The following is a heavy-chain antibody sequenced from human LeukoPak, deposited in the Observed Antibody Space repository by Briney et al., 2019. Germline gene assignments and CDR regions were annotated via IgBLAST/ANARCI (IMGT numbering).Heavy chain of an antibody. CDR3: ARERGGSYGVHYYYGMDV. CDR1: GYTFTSYG. Sequence: ASVKVSCKASGYTFTSYGISWVRQAPGQGLEWMGWISAYNGNTNYAQKLQGRVTMTTDTSTSTAYMELRSLRSDDTAAYYCARERGGSYGVHYYYGMDVWGQGTTVTVSS. V-gene: IGHV1-18*01. CDR2: ISAYNGNT. J-gene: IGHJ6*02. D-gene: IGHD1-26*01.